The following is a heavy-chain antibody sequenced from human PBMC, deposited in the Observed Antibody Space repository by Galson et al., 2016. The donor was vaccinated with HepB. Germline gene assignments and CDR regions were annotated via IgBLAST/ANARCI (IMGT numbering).Heavy chain of an antibody. J-gene: IGHJ4*02. V-gene: IGHV3-30*04. CDR2: ISYHGSNK. D-gene: IGHD3-10*01. CDR3: ARDGYYYGSGSYGAATY. CDR1: GFSFSSSA. Sequence: SLRLSCAASGFSFSSSAMHWVRQAPGKELEWVAVISYHGSNKYYVDSVKGRFTISRDNSKNTLYLQMNSLRVEDTAMYYCARDGYYYGSGSYGAATYWGQGTPVTVSS.